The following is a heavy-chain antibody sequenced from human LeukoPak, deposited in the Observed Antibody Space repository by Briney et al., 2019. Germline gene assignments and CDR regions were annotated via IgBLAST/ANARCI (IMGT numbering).Heavy chain of an antibody. CDR3: AKQAGAGGNSYYYAMDV. CDR2: IYYSGTT. CDR1: GGSISTFY. Sequence: PSETLSLTCTVSGGSISTFYWNWLRQPPGKGLEWIGFIYYSGTTNYNPSLKSRVTISVDTSKNQFSLKLSSVTAADTAVYYCAKQAGAGGNSYYYAMDVWGQGTTVTVSS. V-gene: IGHV4-59*08. J-gene: IGHJ6*02. D-gene: IGHD1-26*01.